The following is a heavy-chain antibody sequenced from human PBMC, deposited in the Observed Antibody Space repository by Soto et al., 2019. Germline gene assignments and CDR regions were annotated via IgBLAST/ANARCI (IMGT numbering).Heavy chain of an antibody. Sequence: GASVKVCCEACGDAFASYARHWVRQAPGQRLEWMGWINAGNGNTKYSQKFQGRVTITRDTSASTAYMELSSLRSEDTAVYYCARAYYDFWSGYLAFDYWGQGTLVTVSS. CDR1: GDAFASYA. D-gene: IGHD3-3*01. V-gene: IGHV1-3*01. J-gene: IGHJ4*02. CDR2: INAGNGNT. CDR3: ARAYYDFWSGYLAFDY.